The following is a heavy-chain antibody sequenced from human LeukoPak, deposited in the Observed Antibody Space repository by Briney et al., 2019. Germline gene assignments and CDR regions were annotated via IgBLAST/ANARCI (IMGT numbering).Heavy chain of an antibody. V-gene: IGHV4-31*03. D-gene: IGHD3-22*01. CDR1: GGSISSGGYY. Sequence: SETLSLTCTVSGGSISSGGYYWSWIRQHPGKGLEWIGYIYYSGSTYYNPSLKSRVTISVDTSKNQFSLKLSSVTAADTAVYYCARDSAMIVVARGDAFDIWAKGQWSPSLQ. CDR3: ARDSAMIVVARGDAFDI. CDR2: IYYSGST. J-gene: IGHJ3*02.